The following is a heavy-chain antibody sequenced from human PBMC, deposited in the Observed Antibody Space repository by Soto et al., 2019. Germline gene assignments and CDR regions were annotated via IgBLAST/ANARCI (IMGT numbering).Heavy chain of an antibody. V-gene: IGHV6-1*01. Sequence: QVQLQQSGPGLVKPSQTLSLTCAISGDSVSSNSAAWNWIRQSPSRGLEWLGRTYYNSTWYTDYAVSVKSRMTINADTSKNHFFLNLNSVTPEDTALYYCARNYYGSGSYYSSFDYWGQGTLVTVSS. CDR1: GDSVSSNSAA. D-gene: IGHD3-10*01. CDR2: TYYNSTWYT. J-gene: IGHJ4*02. CDR3: ARNYYGSGSYYSSFDY.